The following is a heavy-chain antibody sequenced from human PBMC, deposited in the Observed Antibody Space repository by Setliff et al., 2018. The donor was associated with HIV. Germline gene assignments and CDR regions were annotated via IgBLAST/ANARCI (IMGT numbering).Heavy chain of an antibody. CDR1: GFIFSTFA. Sequence: GGSLRLSCAASGFIFSTFAMYWVRQAPGKGLEWVAVISYDGSKKYYADSVKGRFTISRDNSKDTLDLQMNSLRPEDTAVYFCARDKFGSGSSPRVLQHWGQGTLVTVSS. CDR2: ISYDGSKK. D-gene: IGHD3-10*01. V-gene: IGHV3-30-3*01. J-gene: IGHJ1*01. CDR3: ARDKFGSGSSPRVLQH.